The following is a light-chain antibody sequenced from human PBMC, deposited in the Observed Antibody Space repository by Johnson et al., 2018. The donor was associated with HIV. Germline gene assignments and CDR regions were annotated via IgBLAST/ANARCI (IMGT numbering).Light chain of an antibody. CDR3: GTWDSSLSYC. CDR1: SSDMGNYA. CDR2: ENN. V-gene: IGLV1-51*02. Sequence: QSVLTQPPSVSAAPGQKVTISCSGSSSDMGNYAVSWYQQLPGTAPKLLIYENNKRPSGIPDRFSGSKSGTSATLGITGLQTGDEADYYCGTWDSSLSYCFGTGTKVTVL. J-gene: IGLJ1*01.